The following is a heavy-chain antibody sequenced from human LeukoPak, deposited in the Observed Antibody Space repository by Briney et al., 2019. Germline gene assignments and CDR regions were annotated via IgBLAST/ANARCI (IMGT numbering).Heavy chain of an antibody. CDR3: ARVGVAAKSSRYFDY. J-gene: IGHJ4*02. CDR2: IHYSGST. Sequence: SQTLSLTCTVSGGSISSGDYYWSWIRQHPGKGLEWIGYIHYSGSTYYSPSLKSRVTISVDTSKKQFSLKLSSVTAADTAVYYCARVGVAAKSSRYFDYWGQGTLVTVSS. V-gene: IGHV4-31*03. D-gene: IGHD2-15*01. CDR1: GGSISSGDYY.